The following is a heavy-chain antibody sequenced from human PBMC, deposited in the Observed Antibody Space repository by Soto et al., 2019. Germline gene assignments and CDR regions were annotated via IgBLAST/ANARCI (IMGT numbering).Heavy chain of an antibody. J-gene: IGHJ4*02. V-gene: IGHV1-46*01. CDR2: INPSGGST. CDR3: ARNDNSGLDY. D-gene: IGHD3-22*01. CDR1: GYTFTSYY. Sequence: QVQLVQSGAVVKKPGASVKVSCKASGYTFTSYYMHWVRQAPGQGLEWMGMINPSGGSTSYAQKFQGRVTMTRDTSTSTVYIELSSLRSEDTAVYYCARNDNSGLDYWGQGTLVTVSS.